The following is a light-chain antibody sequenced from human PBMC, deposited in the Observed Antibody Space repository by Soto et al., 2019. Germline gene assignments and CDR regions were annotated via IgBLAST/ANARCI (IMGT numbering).Light chain of an antibody. CDR3: QQYKDYTYT. Sequence: DIQMTQSPATLSASVGDRVTITCRAGQRVDRWLAWYQQKPGKAPKLLISDASTLESGVPSRFSGSGSVTEFTLAIASLQPDDFATYYCQQYKDYTYTFGQGTKVDIK. CDR2: DAS. V-gene: IGKV1-5*01. CDR1: QRVDRW. J-gene: IGKJ1*01.